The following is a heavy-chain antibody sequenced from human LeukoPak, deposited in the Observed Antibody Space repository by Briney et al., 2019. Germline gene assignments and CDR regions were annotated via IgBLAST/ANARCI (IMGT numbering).Heavy chain of an antibody. J-gene: IGHJ4*02. V-gene: IGHV3-9*03. D-gene: IGHD3-22*01. Sequence: PGRSLRLSCAASGFTFDDYAMHWVRQAPGKGLEWVSGIGWNSGSIGYADSVKGRFTISRDNAKNSLYLQMNSLRGEDMALYYCARATLNYYDSSGYLGPGDYWGQGTLVTVSS. CDR3: ARATLNYYDSSGYLGPGDY. CDR2: IGWNSGSI. CDR1: GFTFDDYA.